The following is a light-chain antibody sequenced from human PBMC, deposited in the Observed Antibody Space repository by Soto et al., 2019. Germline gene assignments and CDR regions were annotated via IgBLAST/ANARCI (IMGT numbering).Light chain of an antibody. J-gene: IGKJ5*01. Sequence: DIVVTQTPLSLSVTPGQPASMSCKSSHSLLYSDGKTYLYWYLQRPGQPPQLLIYDVSNRFSGVPDRFSGSGSGTDFTLKISRVEAESVGVYYCMQRTHVPITFGQGTRLEIK. CDR1: HSLLYSDGKTY. V-gene: IGKV2D-29*01. CDR3: MQRTHVPIT. CDR2: DVS.